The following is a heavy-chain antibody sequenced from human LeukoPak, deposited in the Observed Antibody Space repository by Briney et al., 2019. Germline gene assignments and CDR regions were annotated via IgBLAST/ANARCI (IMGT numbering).Heavy chain of an antibody. V-gene: IGHV3-21*01. CDR2: ISSSSSYI. CDR1: GFTFSSYG. CDR3: ARDRDSGVVEFDP. D-gene: IGHD2-21*01. J-gene: IGHJ5*02. Sequence: PGRSLRLSCAASGFTFSSYGMHWVRQAPGKGLEWVSSISSSSSYIYYADSVKGRFTISRDNAKNSLYLQMNSLRAEDTAVYYCARDRDSGVVEFDPWGQGTLVTVSS.